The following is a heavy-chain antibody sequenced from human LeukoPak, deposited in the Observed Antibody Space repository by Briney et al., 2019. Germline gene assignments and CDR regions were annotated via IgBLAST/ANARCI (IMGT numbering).Heavy chain of an antibody. CDR3: ARDQELEPNAFDI. Sequence: APVKVSCKASGYTFTSYDINWVRQAPGQGLEWMGWISAYNGNTNYAQKLQGRVTMTTDTSTSTAYMELRSLRSDDTAVYYCARDQELEPNAFDIWGQGTMVTVSS. CDR1: GYTFTSYD. J-gene: IGHJ3*02. D-gene: IGHD1-1*01. V-gene: IGHV1-18*01. CDR2: ISAYNGNT.